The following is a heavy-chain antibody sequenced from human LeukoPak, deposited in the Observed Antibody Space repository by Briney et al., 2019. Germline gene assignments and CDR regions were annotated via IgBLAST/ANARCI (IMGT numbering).Heavy chain of an antibody. CDR3: AKRSGYYGSGSYYKDY. D-gene: IGHD3-10*01. CDR1: GYTFTSYD. V-gene: IGHV1-8*01. Sequence: ASVKVSCKASGYTFTSYDINWVRQATGQGLEWMGWMNPNSGNTGYAQKFQGRVTMTRNTSISTAYMELSSLRSEDTAVYYCAKRSGYYGSGSYYKDYWGQGILVTVSS. CDR2: MNPNSGNT. J-gene: IGHJ4*02.